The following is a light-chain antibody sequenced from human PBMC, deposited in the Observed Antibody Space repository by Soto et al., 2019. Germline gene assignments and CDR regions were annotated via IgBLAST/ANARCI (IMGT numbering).Light chain of an antibody. J-gene: IGKJ3*01. Sequence: DIVMTQSPDSLAVSLGERATINCKSSQSVLYSSNNKNYFAWYQQKTGQPPKLLIYWASTRESGVPDRFSGSGSGTDLTLTISNLQAEDVAFYYCQQYYSTPVTFGPGTKVDI. CDR1: QSVLYSSNNKNY. CDR2: WAS. V-gene: IGKV4-1*01. CDR3: QQYYSTPVT.